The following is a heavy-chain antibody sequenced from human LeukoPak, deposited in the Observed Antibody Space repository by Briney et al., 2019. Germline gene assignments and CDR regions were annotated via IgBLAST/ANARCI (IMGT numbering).Heavy chain of an antibody. J-gene: IGHJ6*03. D-gene: IGHD5-12*01. CDR1: GFTFSDYY. V-gene: IGHV3-11*04. CDR2: ISSSSNTI. Sequence: GGSLRLSCAASGFTFSDYYMSWIRQAPGKGLEWVSYISSSSNTIYYADSVKGRFTISRDNAENSLYLQMNSLRAEDTAVYYCARELRFSYYMDVWGKGTTVTVSS. CDR3: ARELRFSYYMDV.